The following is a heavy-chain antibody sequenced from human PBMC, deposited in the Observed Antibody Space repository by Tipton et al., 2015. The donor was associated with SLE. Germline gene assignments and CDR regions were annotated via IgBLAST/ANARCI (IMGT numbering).Heavy chain of an antibody. Sequence: QLVQSGTEVKKPGASVKVSCQPSGYTFTTYGISWLRQAPGQGPEWMGWINVYNSNTNNAQKYQGRVTMTTDRSTSTVYMELRSLRSDDTAVYYCARRGSSVGVVDYWGQGSLVTVSS. D-gene: IGHD3-10*01. CDR2: INVYNSNT. CDR3: ARRGSSVGVVDY. CDR1: GYTFTTYG. J-gene: IGHJ4*02. V-gene: IGHV1-18*04.